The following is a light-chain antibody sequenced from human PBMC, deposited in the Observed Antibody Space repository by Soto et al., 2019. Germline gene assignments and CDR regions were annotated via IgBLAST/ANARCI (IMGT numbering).Light chain of an antibody. CDR2: GAS. CDR3: QQYNNWPLHMYT. J-gene: IGKJ2*01. CDR1: QSVSSN. Sequence: EIVMTQSPATLSVSPGERATLSCRASQSVSSNLAWYQQKPGQAPRLLIYGASTRATGIPARFSGSGSGTEFTLTISSLQSEDFAVYYCQQYNNWPLHMYTFGQGTKLEIK. V-gene: IGKV3-15*01.